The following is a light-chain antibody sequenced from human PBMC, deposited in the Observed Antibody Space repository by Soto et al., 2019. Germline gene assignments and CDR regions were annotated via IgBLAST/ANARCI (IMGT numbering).Light chain of an antibody. CDR2: EVS. CDR3: SSYAGSTLWV. CDR1: SSDVGNYKY. Sequence: QSVLTQPPSASGSPGQSVTISCTGTSSDVGNYKYVSWYQQHPGKAPKLMIYEVSKRPSGVPDRFSGSKSGNTASLTVSGLQVEDEADYYCSSYAGSTLWVFGGGTKLTVL. V-gene: IGLV2-8*01. J-gene: IGLJ3*02.